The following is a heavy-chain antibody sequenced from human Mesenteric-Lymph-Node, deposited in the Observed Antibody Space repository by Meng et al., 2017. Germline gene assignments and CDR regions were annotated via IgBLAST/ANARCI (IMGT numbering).Heavy chain of an antibody. Sequence: VQLHDAGPRLGEPSPTLSITCTGSGGSMRSGNYYWRWIRQPPGKGLEGIGYIHHSGSAYYYPSLKSRVSISVDTSKNPFSLNLNSMTAADTAVYYCASFDHIPRRNYFDYWGQGTLVTVSS. D-gene: IGHD2-21*01. V-gene: IGHV4-30-4*01. CDR2: IHHSGSA. J-gene: IGHJ4*02. CDR1: GGSMRSGNYY. CDR3: ASFDHIPRRNYFDY.